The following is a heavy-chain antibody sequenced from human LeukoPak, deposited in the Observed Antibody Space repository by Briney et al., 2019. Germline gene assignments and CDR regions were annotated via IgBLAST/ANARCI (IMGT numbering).Heavy chain of an antibody. D-gene: IGHD3-10*01. J-gene: IGHJ4*02. Sequence: GGSLRLSCAASGFTFSSYWMSWVRQAPGKGLEWVANIKQDGSEKYYVDSVKGRFTISRDNAKNSLYLQMNSLRAEDTAVYYCARVLGVSSSIFDYWSQGTLVTVSS. V-gene: IGHV3-7*01. CDR2: IKQDGSEK. CDR1: GFTFSSYW. CDR3: ARVLGVSSSIFDY.